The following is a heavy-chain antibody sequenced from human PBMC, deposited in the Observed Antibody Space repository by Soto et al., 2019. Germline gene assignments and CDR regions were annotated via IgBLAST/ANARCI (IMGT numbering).Heavy chain of an antibody. CDR1: GYTFTGYY. V-gene: IGHV1-2*02. CDR2: INAYSGGT. Sequence: ASVKVSCKASGYTFTGYYMHWVRQAPGQGLEWMGWINAYSGGTNYAQKLQGRVTMTRDTSTSTAYMELRSLRSDDTAVYYCAREGCSGGSCYEIAQIAIDYWGQGTLVTVSS. CDR3: AREGCSGGSCYEIAQIAIDY. D-gene: IGHD2-15*01. J-gene: IGHJ4*02.